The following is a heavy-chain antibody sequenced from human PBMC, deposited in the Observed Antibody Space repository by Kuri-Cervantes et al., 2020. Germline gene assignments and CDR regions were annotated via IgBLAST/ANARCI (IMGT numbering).Heavy chain of an antibody. CDR2: IIPIFGTA. V-gene: IGHV1-69*06. CDR3: ARNVLQFLEWLPPL. J-gene: IGHJ4*02. D-gene: IGHD3-3*01. Sequence: SVKVSCKASGYTLTNFHIHWVRQATGQGLEWMGGIIPIFGTANYAQKFQGRVTITADKSTSTAYMELSSLRSEDTAVYYCARNVLQFLEWLPPLWGQGTLVTVSS. CDR1: GYTLTNFH.